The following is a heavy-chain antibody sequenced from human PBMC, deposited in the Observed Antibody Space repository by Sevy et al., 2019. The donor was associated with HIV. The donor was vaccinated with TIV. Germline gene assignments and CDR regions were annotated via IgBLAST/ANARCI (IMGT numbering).Heavy chain of an antibody. CDR3: ARSPRVTSFDY. Sequence: SETLSLTCTVSGGSISSYYWSWIRQPPGKGLEWIGYIYYSGSTNYNPSVKSRVTISVDTSKNQFSLKLSSVTAADTAVYYCARSPRVTSFDYWGQGTLVTVSS. CDR1: GGSISSYY. J-gene: IGHJ4*02. D-gene: IGHD2-21*02. CDR2: IYYSGST. V-gene: IGHV4-59*01.